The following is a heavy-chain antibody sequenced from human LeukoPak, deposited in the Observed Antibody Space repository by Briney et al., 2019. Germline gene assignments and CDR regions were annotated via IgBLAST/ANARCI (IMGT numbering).Heavy chain of an antibody. Sequence: PSENLSLNCTVSGVSITAYYWSWIRQSAENGLEWIGRIYSGESIYATETAFYNPSLESRVTMSADTSKNQVSLKLKSVTAADTAVYYCARDPTTVPTIFDFWGQGILVTVSS. J-gene: IGHJ4*02. CDR2: IYSGESI. CDR3: ARDPTTVPTIFDF. V-gene: IGHV4-4*07. CDR1: GVSITAYY.